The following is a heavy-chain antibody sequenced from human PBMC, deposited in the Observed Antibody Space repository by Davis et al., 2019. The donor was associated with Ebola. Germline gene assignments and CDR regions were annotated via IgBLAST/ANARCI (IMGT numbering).Heavy chain of an antibody. CDR2: IDYSGDS. V-gene: IGHV4-59*11. Sequence: SETLSLTCAVSGASISSHYWSWIRQTPGKGLEWIAYIDYSGDSYTNPSLASRVSMSLVTSKNQISLKLRSVTAADTAIYFCARGGVDDFWTVSRFDPWGQGTLVIVSS. J-gene: IGHJ5*02. CDR3: ARGGVDDFWTVSRFDP. D-gene: IGHD3-3*01. CDR1: GASISSHY.